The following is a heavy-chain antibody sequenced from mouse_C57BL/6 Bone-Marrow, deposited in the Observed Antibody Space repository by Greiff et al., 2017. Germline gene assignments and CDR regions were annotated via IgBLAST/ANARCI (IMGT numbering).Heavy chain of an antibody. CDR3: TRWLPFHAMDY. V-gene: IGHV1-26*01. J-gene: IGHJ4*01. D-gene: IGHD2-2*01. Sequence: EVQLQQSGPELVKPGASVKISCKASGYTFTDYYMNWVKQSHGKSLEWIGDINPNNGGTSYNQKFKGKATLTVDKSSSTAYMELRSLSSEDSAVYYCTRWLPFHAMDYWGQGTSVTVSS. CDR2: INPNNGGT. CDR1: GYTFTDYY.